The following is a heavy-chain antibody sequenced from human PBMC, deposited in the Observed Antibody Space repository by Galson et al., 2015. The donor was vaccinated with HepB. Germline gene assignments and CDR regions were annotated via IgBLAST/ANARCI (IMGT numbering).Heavy chain of an antibody. CDR3: ARVADSDYGDHSHFDY. J-gene: IGHJ4*02. D-gene: IGHD4-17*01. Sequence: SLRLSCAASGFTFSDYYMSWIRQVPGKGLEWISYISSSTIYTNYADSVKGRFTISRDNVKNSMYLQMNSLRAEDTAVYYCARVADSDYGDHSHFDYWGQGTQVTVSS. CDR1: GFTFSDYY. CDR2: ISSSTIYT. V-gene: IGHV3-11*06.